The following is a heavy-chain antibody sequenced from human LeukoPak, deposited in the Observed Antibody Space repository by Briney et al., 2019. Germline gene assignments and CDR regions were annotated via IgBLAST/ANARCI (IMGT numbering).Heavy chain of an antibody. D-gene: IGHD1-1*01. CDR3: ARDDTGNYGLPFDS. J-gene: IGHJ4*02. CDR1: GFTFSSYA. Sequence: GGSLRLSCAASGFTFSSYAMSWVRQAPGKGLEWVSAISGSGGSTYYADSVKGRFTISRDNSKNSLYLQMNSLRAEDTAVYYCARDDTGNYGLPFDSWGQGTLVTVSS. V-gene: IGHV3-23*01. CDR2: ISGSGGST.